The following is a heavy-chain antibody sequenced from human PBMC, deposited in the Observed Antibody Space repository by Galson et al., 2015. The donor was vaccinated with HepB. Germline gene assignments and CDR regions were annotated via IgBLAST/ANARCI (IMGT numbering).Heavy chain of an antibody. CDR2: ISGSSSTI. CDR3: ATSIDFWSTYHLDY. J-gene: IGHJ4*02. D-gene: IGHD3-3*01. Sequence: SLRLSCAASGFTFSNSYMAWVRQAPGKSLEWFSYISGSSSTIHYADSVKGRFTISRDNAKNSLYLQMNNLRVEDTAVYYCATSIDFWSTYHLDYWGRGTLVTVTS. CDR1: GFTFSNSY. V-gene: IGHV3-11*01.